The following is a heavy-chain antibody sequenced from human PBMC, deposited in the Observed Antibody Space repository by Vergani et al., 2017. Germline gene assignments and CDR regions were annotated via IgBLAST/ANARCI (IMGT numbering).Heavy chain of an antibody. CDR1: GFPFSGSA. Sequence: EVQLVESGGGLVQPGGSLKLSCAASGFPFSGSAMHWVRQASGKGLEWVGRIRSKANSYATAYAASVKGRFTISRDESKHTAYLQMNSLKTEDTAVYDCHVNSVQMGDYWGQGTLVTVSS. V-gene: IGHV3-73*01. CDR2: IRSKANSYAT. CDR3: HVNSVQMGDY. J-gene: IGHJ4*02. D-gene: IGHD1-7*01.